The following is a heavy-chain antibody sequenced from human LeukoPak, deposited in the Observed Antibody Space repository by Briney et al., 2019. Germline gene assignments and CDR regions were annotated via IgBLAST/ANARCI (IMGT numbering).Heavy chain of an antibody. Sequence: SVKVSCKASGGTFSSYAISWVRQAPGQGLEWMGGIIPIFGTANYAQKFQGRVTITTGESTSTAYMELSSLRSEDTAVYYCARRNGDYYDSSGYYQDAFDIWGQGTMVTVSS. CDR2: IIPIFGTA. D-gene: IGHD3-22*01. J-gene: IGHJ3*02. V-gene: IGHV1-69*05. CDR3: ARRNGDYYDSSGYYQDAFDI. CDR1: GGTFSSYA.